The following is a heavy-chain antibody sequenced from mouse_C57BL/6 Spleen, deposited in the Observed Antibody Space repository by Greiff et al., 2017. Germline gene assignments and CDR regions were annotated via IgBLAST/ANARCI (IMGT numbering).Heavy chain of an antibody. Sequence: QVHVKQPGAELVKPGASVKLSCKASGYTFTSYWMHWVKQRPGQGLEWIGMIHPNSGSTNYNEKFKSKATLTVDKSSSTAYMQLSSLTSEDAAVYYCAPLSLIGFAYWGQGTLVTVSA. CDR3: APLSLIGFAY. V-gene: IGHV1-64*01. D-gene: IGHD1-2*01. J-gene: IGHJ3*01. CDR1: GYTFTSYW. CDR2: IHPNSGST.